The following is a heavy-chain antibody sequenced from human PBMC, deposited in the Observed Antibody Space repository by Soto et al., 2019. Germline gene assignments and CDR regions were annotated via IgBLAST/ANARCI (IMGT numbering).Heavy chain of an antibody. D-gene: IGHD3-10*01. Sequence: SETLSLTCTVSGGSISSYYWSWIRQPPGKGLEWIGYTYYSGSTNYNPSLKSRVTKSVDTSKNQFSLKLNSMTAADTAVYYCARHNYGSGSTYFDYWGQGTLVTVSS. J-gene: IGHJ4*02. CDR1: GGSISSYY. CDR2: TYYSGST. CDR3: ARHNYGSGSTYFDY. V-gene: IGHV4-59*08.